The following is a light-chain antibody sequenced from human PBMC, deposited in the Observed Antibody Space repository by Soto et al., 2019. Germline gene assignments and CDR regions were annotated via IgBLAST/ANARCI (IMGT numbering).Light chain of an antibody. J-gene: IGKJ1*01. CDR3: QHYHTYSWT. V-gene: IGKV1-5*01. Sequence: DIQMTQSPSTLSASVGDRVTITCRASQTISTWLAWYQQKPGRAPKLLIYDASSLESGVPSRFSGSGSGTEFTLTISSLQPDDFGTYYCQHYHTYSWTFGQRSMVDVK. CDR1: QTISTW. CDR2: DAS.